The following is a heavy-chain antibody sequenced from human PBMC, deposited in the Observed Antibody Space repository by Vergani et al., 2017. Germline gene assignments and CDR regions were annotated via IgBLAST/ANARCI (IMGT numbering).Heavy chain of an antibody. CDR2: INLNNGDT. J-gene: IGHJ4*02. CDR3: ATNDRARQPPGGY. CDR1: GNRFTAYS. D-gene: IGHD1-14*01. Sequence: QVQLVQSGAEVKRPGASVKVSCKASGNRFTAYSMHWVREAPGQGLEWMGRINLNNGDTQYAPKFQGRVTMTRDTSISTGYMELNSLRYDDTAVYYCATNDRARQPPGGYWGQGSLVTVSS. V-gene: IGHV1-2*06.